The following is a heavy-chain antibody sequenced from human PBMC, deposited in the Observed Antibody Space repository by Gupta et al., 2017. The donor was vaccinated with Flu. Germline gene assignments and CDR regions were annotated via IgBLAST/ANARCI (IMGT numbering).Heavy chain of an antibody. CDR3: ANGGIAVARSDDAFDI. V-gene: IGHV3-23*01. J-gene: IGHJ3*02. CDR2: ISGSGGST. Sequence: EVQLLESGGGLVQPGGSLRLSCAASGFTFSSYAMSWVRQAPGKGLEWVSAISGSGGSTYYADSVKGRFTISRDNSKNTLYLQMNSLRAEDTAVYYCANGGIAVARSDDAFDIWGQGTMVTVSS. D-gene: IGHD6-19*01. CDR1: GFTFSSYA.